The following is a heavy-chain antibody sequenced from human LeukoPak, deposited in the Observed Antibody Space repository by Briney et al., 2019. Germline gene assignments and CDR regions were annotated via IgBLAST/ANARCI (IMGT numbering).Heavy chain of an antibody. CDR3: AKRGVVIRVILVGFHKEPYYFHS. J-gene: IGHJ4*02. CDR2: ISGSGGNT. Sequence: QTGGSLRLSCAVSGITLSNYGMSWVRQAPGKGLEWVSSISGSGGNTYYADSVKGRFTISRDNSKNTLYLQMHSLRAEDTAVYFCAKRGVVIRVILVGFHKEPYYFHSWGQGALVPAYS. D-gene: IGHD3-22*01. V-gene: IGHV3-23*01. CDR1: GITLSNYG.